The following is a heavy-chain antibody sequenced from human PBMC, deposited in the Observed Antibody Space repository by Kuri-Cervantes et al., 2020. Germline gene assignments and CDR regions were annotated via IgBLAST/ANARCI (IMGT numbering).Heavy chain of an antibody. CDR1: GFTFSSYD. V-gene: IGHV3-13*01. J-gene: IGHJ3*02. D-gene: IGHD6-19*01. CDR3: ARAIAVAGAFDI. CDR2: IGSAGDT. Sequence: GESLKISCAASGFTFSSYDMHWVRQATGKRLEWVSGIGSAGDTYYPGSVKGRFTISRENARNSLFLQMNSLRAGDTAVYYCARAIAVAGAFDIWGQGTMVTVSS.